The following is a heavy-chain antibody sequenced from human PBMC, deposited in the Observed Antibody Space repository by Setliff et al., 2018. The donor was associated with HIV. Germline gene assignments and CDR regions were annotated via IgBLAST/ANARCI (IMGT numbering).Heavy chain of an antibody. V-gene: IGHV3-23*01. Sequence: PGGSLRLSCAASGFTFSFHAMTWVRQAPGKGLEWVSGISGSGDSTYYAESVKGRFTISRDNTQNLVFLDMNSLRVEDTAVYYCAGSRGYFVKADWGQGTLVTVSS. CDR3: AGSRGYFVKAD. CDR1: GFTFSFHA. D-gene: IGHD3-10*01. J-gene: IGHJ4*02. CDR2: ISGSGDST.